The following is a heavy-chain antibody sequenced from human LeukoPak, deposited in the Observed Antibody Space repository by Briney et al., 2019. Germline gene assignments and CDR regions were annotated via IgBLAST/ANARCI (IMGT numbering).Heavy chain of an antibody. D-gene: IGHD3-16*02. Sequence: SETLSLTCTVSGGSISSSSYYWGWIRQPPGTGLEWIGSIYYSGSTYYNPSLKSRVTISVDTSKSQFSLKLNSVTAPDTAVYYCARLIGLGEVSPYFDFWGQGRLVTVSS. J-gene: IGHJ4*02. CDR2: IYYSGST. CDR3: ARLIGLGEVSPYFDF. CDR1: GGSISSSSYY. V-gene: IGHV4-39*07.